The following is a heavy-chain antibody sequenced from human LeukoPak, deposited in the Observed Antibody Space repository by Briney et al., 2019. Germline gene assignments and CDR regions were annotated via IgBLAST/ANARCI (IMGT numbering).Heavy chain of an antibody. J-gene: IGHJ4*02. Sequence: SETLSLTCTVSGGSISSYYWSWIWQPAGKGLEWIGRIYTSGNTNYNASLKSRVSMSVDTSKNQFSLKLSSVTAADTAVFYCARENSGSYREFDYWGQGTLVTVSS. CDR1: GGSISSYY. CDR3: ARENSGSYREFDY. V-gene: IGHV4-4*07. D-gene: IGHD1-26*01. CDR2: IYTSGNT.